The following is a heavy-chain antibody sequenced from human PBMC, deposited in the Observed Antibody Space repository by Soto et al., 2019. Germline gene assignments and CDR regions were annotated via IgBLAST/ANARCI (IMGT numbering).Heavy chain of an antibody. CDR2: ISSSSSYT. CDR3: AREGGAGGGTITNYYYGMDV. V-gene: IGHV3-11*06. D-gene: IGHD1-7*01. Sequence: GSLRLSCAASGFTFSDYYMSWIRQAPGKGLEWVSYISSSSSYTNYADSVKGRFTISRDNPKNSLYLQMNSLRAEDTAVYYCAREGGAGGGTITNYYYGMDVWGQGTTVTVSS. J-gene: IGHJ6*02. CDR1: GFTFSDYY.